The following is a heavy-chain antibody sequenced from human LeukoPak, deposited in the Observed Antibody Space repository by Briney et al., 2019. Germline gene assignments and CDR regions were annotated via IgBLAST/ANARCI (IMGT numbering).Heavy chain of an antibody. V-gene: IGHV3-23*01. D-gene: IGHD6-13*01. CDR1: GFTFSSYA. J-gene: IGHJ4*02. CDR3: ANRRVYSSGFDY. CDR2: ISGSGGST. Sequence: GGSLRLSCAASGFTFSSYAMSWVRQAPGKGLEWVSAISGSGGSTYYADSVKGRFTISRDNSKNTLYLQMNSLRAEDTAVYYCANRRVYSSGFDYWGQGTLVTVSS.